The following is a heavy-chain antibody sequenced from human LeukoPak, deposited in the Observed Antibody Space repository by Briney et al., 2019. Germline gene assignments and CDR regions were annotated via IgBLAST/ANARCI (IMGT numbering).Heavy chain of an antibody. J-gene: IGHJ4*02. CDR3: ARGLRFLEWLTQDY. Sequence: PSETLSLTCTVSGGSLSSYHWSWIRQPPGKGLEWIGYIYYSGSTNYNPSLKSRVTISVDTSKNQFSLKLSSVTAADTAVYYCARGLRFLEWLTQDYWGQGTLVTVSS. CDR1: GGSLSSYH. D-gene: IGHD3-3*01. CDR2: IYYSGST. V-gene: IGHV4-59*01.